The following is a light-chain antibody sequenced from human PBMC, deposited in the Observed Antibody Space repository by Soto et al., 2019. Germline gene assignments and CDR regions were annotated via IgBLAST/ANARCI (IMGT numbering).Light chain of an antibody. J-gene: IGKJ5*01. CDR2: AAS. Sequence: DIQMTQSPSSLSASVGDIVTVTCRTSQSISNYLNWYQQKPGKAPNLLIYAASSLQSGVPSRLSGSGSGTDFTLTISSLQPEDSATYYCQQGYSSPITCGQGTRLEIK. CDR3: QQGYSSPIT. V-gene: IGKV1-39*01. CDR1: QSISNY.